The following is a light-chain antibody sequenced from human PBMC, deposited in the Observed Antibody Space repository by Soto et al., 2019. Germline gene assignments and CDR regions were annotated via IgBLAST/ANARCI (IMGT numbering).Light chain of an antibody. V-gene: IGKV1-5*03. CDR2: KAS. Sequence: DIQMTQSPSTLSASVGDRVTITCRASQSISSWLAWYQQKPGKAPNLLIYKASSLESGVPSRFSGSGSGTEFTLTISSLQTDDFATDYCQQYNSYPYTFGQGTKLEIK. CDR3: QQYNSYPYT. J-gene: IGKJ2*01. CDR1: QSISSW.